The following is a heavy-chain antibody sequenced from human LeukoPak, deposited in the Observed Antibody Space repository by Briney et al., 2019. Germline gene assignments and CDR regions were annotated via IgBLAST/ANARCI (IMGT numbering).Heavy chain of an antibody. J-gene: IGHJ4*02. CDR3: AGKYYYDSSGYFYVDY. CDR2: IYHSGST. V-gene: IGHV4-38-2*02. CDR1: GYSISNGYY. Sequence: SETLCLTCTVSGYSISNGYYWGWIRQPPGKGLEWIGSIYHSGSTYYNPSLKSRVTISMDTSKNQFSLKLSSVTAADTAVYYCAGKYYYDSSGYFYVDYWGQGTLVTVSS. D-gene: IGHD3-22*01.